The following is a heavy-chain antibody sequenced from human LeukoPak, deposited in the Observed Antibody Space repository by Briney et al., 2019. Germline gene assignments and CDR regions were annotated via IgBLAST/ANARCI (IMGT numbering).Heavy chain of an antibody. D-gene: IGHD1-26*01. CDR1: EYTLTELS. J-gene: IGHJ3*02. Sequence: GASVKVSCKVSEYTLTELSMHWVRQAPGKGLEWLGGFDPEDGEIIYAQKFQGRVTMSDDTSTDTAYMELGSLRSDDTAVYYCAADRGDYSGSYWTAFDIWGQRTMVTVSS. CDR2: FDPEDGEI. V-gene: IGHV1-24*01. CDR3: AADRGDYSGSYWTAFDI.